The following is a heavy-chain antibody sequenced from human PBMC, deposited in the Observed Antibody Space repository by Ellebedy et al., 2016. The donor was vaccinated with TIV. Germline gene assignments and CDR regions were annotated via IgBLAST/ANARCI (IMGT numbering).Heavy chain of an antibody. CDR1: GFTFSTYA. Sequence: GESLKIPCAASGFTFSTYAVHWVRQAPDKGLEWVAVISYDGSSKYYADSVKGRFTMSRDNSKNTLYLQMNSLRPEDTAVYYCARGGLYGTSVEGFDYWGQGTLVTVSS. CDR2: ISYDGSSK. J-gene: IGHJ4*02. CDR3: ARGGLYGTSVEGFDY. V-gene: IGHV3-30-3*01. D-gene: IGHD4-17*01.